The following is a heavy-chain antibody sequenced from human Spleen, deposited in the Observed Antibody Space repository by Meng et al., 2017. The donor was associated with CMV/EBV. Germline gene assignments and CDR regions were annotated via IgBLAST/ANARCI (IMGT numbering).Heavy chain of an antibody. Sequence: ASGKVSCKVSGYSLPDFAIHWVRQTPGDGLEWMGGFDPLDGEKIYARKFKGRVTMTEDTSTDIAYMELTRLRSEDTAGYYCTTASSRRFAIPKASGRGYFDYWGQGTLVTVSS. CDR1: GYSLPDFA. J-gene: IGHJ4*02. D-gene: IGHD2-2*02. V-gene: IGHV1-24*01. CDR2: FDPLDGEK. CDR3: TTASSRRFAIPKASGRGYFDY.